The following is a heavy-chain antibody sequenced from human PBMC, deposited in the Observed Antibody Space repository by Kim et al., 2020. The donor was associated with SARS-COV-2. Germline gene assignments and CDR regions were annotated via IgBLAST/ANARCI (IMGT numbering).Heavy chain of an antibody. CDR1: GFTFSSYA. CDR2: ISGSGGST. V-gene: IGHV3-23*01. CDR3: AKDFRGVVGYGMDV. Sequence: GGSLRLSCAASGFTFSSYAMSWVRQAPGKGLEWVSAISGSGGSTYYADSVKGRFTISRDNSKNTLYLQMNSLRAEDTAVYYCAKDFRGVVGYGMDVWGQGTTVTVSS. D-gene: IGHD2-15*01. J-gene: IGHJ6*02.